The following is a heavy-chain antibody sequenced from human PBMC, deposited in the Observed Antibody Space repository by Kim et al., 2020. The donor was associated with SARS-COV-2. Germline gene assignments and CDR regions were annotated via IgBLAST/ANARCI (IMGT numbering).Heavy chain of an antibody. V-gene: IGHV1-8*01. J-gene: IGHJ2*01. D-gene: IGHD3-9*01. Sequence: ASVKVSCKASGYTFTSYDINWVRQATGQGLEWMGWMNPNSGNTGYAQKFQGRVTMTRNTSISTAYMELSSLRSEDTAVYYCAIFYDILTGPPGDWYFDLWGRGTLVTVSS. CDR3: AIFYDILTGPPGDWYFDL. CDR2: MNPNSGNT. CDR1: GYTFTSYD.